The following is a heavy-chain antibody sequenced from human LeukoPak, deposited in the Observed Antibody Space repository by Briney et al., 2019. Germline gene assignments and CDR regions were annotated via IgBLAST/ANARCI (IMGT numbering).Heavy chain of an antibody. CDR3: GADSMPRGVFSYAYDI. CDR1: GYTFTNYG. CDR2: ISAYNGNT. J-gene: IGHJ3*02. Sequence: EASVKVSCKASGYTFTNYGISWVRQAPGQGLEWMGWISAYNGNTNYAQNLQGRVTMTTDTSTSTAYMELRSLRSDDTAVYYCGADSMPRGVFSYAYDIWGQGTMVTVSS. V-gene: IGHV1-18*01. D-gene: IGHD3-10*01.